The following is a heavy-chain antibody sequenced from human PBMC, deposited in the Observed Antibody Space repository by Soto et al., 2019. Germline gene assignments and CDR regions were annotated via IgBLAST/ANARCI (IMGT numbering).Heavy chain of an antibody. CDR2: ISAYDGKT. CDR1: GYTFNTYG. Sequence: APVKVSCKTSGYTFNTYGINWVRQAPGQGLELMGWISAYDGKTTYAEKFQGRVTLTTDTSTGTAYMELRSLRSDDTAIYYCARDPHEFWTSYWFDPWGQGTPVTVSS. CDR3: ARDPHEFWTSYWFDP. J-gene: IGHJ5*02. D-gene: IGHD3-3*01. V-gene: IGHV1-18*01.